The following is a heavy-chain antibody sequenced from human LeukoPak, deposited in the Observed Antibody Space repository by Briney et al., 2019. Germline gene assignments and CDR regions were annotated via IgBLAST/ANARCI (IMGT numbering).Heavy chain of an antibody. CDR3: ARANYDTNGNRRYYNYYGLDV. CDR2: INHSGGT. J-gene: IGHJ6*01. Sequence: SETLSLTCVVYGGSFSGYYWSWIRQPPGNGLEWIGEINHSGGTNYNPSLKSRVTISGDRSKSQFSLKLSSMAAADTAVYYCARANYDTNGNRRYYNYYGLDVWGQGTTVTVST. CDR1: GGSFSGYY. D-gene: IGHD2-8*01. V-gene: IGHV4-34*01.